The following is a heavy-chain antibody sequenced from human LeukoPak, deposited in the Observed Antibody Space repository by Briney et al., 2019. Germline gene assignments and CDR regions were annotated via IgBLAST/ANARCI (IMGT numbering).Heavy chain of an antibody. J-gene: IGHJ4*02. Sequence: GASVKVSCKASGGTFSSYAISWVRQAPGQGLEWMGRIIPILGIANYAQKFQGRVTITADKSTSTAYMELSSLRSEDTAVYYCARDYYDILTGLPAGEQFDYWGQGTLVTVSS. V-gene: IGHV1-69*04. D-gene: IGHD3-9*01. CDR2: IIPILGIA. CDR1: GGTFSSYA. CDR3: ARDYYDILTGLPAGEQFDY.